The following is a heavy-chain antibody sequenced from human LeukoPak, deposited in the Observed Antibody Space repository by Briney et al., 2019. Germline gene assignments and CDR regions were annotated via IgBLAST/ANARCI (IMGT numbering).Heavy chain of an antibody. CDR3: AKATSVTTLFDY. Sequence: PGGSLRLSCAASGFIFSSYGMTWVRQAPGKGLEWVSAISGSGSGGSTYYADSVKGRFTISRDNSKNTLYLQMNSLRVEDTAVYYCAKATSVTTLFDYWGQGTLVIVSS. CDR1: GFIFSSYG. CDR2: ISGSGSGGST. D-gene: IGHD4-17*01. V-gene: IGHV3-23*01. J-gene: IGHJ4*02.